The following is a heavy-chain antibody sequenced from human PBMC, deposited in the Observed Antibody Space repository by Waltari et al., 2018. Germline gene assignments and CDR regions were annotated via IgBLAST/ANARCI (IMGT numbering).Heavy chain of an antibody. CDR3: ARGGYSYGYMDV. D-gene: IGHD5-18*01. Sequence: QVQLVQSGAEVKKPGSSVQVSCTASGGPFSSYAISWVRQAPGQGLEWMEGLIPICGKENYAQKFQCRVTMTADESTSTDYMELSSLRSEDTAVYYCARGGYSYGYMDVWGKGTTVTVSS. J-gene: IGHJ6*03. CDR2: LIPICGKE. V-gene: IGHV1-69*12. CDR1: GGPFSSYA.